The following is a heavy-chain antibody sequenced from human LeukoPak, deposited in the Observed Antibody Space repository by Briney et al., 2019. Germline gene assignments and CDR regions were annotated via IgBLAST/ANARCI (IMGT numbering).Heavy chain of an antibody. D-gene: IGHD2-15*01. J-gene: IGHJ4*02. CDR1: GFTFDDYG. CDR2: INTDGSIT. CDR3: ASTRDSGGWLGYDY. Sequence: PGGSLRLSCAASGFTFDDYGMSWVRQAPGKGLVWVSRINTDGSITNYADSVKGRFTISRDNAKNTLYLQMNSLRVEDTAVYYCASTRDSGGWLGYDYWGQGTLVTVSS. V-gene: IGHV3-74*01.